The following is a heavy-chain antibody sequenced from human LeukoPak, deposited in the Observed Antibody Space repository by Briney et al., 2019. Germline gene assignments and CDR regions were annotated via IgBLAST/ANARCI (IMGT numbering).Heavy chain of an antibody. J-gene: IGHJ3*02. CDR2: IYDSGST. CDR3: ARDCSGGSCYGAFDI. CDR1: GASIRSGDYY. D-gene: IGHD2-15*01. V-gene: IGHV4-30-4*01. Sequence: PSETLSLTCTVSGASIRSGDYYWSWIRQPPGKGLEWIGYIYDSGSTYYNPSLKSRVTISVDTSENRFSLKLSSVTATDTAVYYCARDCSGGSCYGAFDIWGQGTMVTVSS.